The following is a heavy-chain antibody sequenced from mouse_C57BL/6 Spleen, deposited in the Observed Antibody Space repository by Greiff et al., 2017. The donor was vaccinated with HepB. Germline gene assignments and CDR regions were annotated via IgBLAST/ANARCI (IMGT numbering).Heavy chain of an antibody. CDR1: GYAFTNYL. J-gene: IGHJ3*01. CDR3: ARSGLLLRGRCAY. CDR2: INPGSGGT. V-gene: IGHV1-54*01. D-gene: IGHD1-1*01. Sequence: QVQLQQSGAELVRPGTSVKVSCKASGYAFTNYLIEWVKQRPGQGLEWIGVINPGSGGTNYNEKLKGKATLTADKSSSTAYMQLSRLTSEDAAVYFCARSGLLLRGRCAYWGQGTLVTVSA.